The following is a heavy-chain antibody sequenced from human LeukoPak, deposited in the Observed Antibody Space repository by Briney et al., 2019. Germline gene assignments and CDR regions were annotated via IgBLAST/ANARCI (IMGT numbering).Heavy chain of an antibody. V-gene: IGHV4-34*01. CDR2: INHSGST. CDR3: ARGRVWGLVRGVKYDY. D-gene: IGHD3-10*01. J-gene: IGHJ4*02. CDR1: GGSFSGYD. Sequence: SETLSLTCAVYGGSFSGYDWSWIRQPPGKGMEWIGEINHSGSTNYNPSLKSRVTISVDTSKNQFSLKLSSVTAADTAVYYCARGRVWGLVRGVKYDYWGQGTLVTVSS.